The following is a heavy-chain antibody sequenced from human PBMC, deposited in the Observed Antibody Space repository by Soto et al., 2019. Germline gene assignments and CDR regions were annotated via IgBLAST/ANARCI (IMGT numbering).Heavy chain of an antibody. V-gene: IGHV4-59*01. CDR2: IYYSGST. CDR1: GGSISGSY. Sequence: QVQLQESGPGLVKPSETLSLTCTGSGGSISGSYWSWIRQPPGKGLEWIGYIYYSGSTNYNPSLKSRVTISVDTSKNQFSLKLSSVTAADTAVYYCARDSRSTVTMFDYWGQGTLVTVSS. J-gene: IGHJ4*02. D-gene: IGHD4-17*01. CDR3: ARDSRSTVTMFDY.